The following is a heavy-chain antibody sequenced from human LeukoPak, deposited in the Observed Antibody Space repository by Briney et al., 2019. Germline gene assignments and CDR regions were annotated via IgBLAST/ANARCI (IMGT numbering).Heavy chain of an antibody. D-gene: IGHD6-13*01. J-gene: IGHJ4*02. Sequence: ASVKVSCQASGYSYTGYDINWVRQATGQGPEWMGWMNPNSGNTGSAQKFQGRVTMTRNTSISTAYMELSNLRSEDAAVYYCARRVAAGGTCMGYWGQGTLVTVSS. V-gene: IGHV1-8*01. CDR3: ARRVAAGGTCMGY. CDR2: MNPNSGNT. CDR1: GYSYTGYD.